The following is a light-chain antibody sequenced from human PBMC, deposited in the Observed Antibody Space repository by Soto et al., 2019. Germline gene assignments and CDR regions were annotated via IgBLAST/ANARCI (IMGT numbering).Light chain of an antibody. V-gene: IGLV3-21*02. CDR2: DDS. Sequence: SYELTQPPSVSVAPGQTARITCGGNNIGSKSVHWYQQKPGQAPVLVVYDDSDRPLGIPERFSGSNSGNTATLTISRVEAGDEADYYCQVWDSSSDHRFYVFGTGTKVTVL. CDR1: NIGSKS. CDR3: QVWDSSSDHRFYV. J-gene: IGLJ1*01.